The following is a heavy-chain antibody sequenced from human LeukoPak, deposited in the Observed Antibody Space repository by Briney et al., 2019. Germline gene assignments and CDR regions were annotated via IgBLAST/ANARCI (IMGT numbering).Heavy chain of an antibody. J-gene: IGHJ4*02. CDR1: GFTFSTSA. D-gene: IGHD2-21*02. V-gene: IGHV3-23*01. CDR2: ITDDGGAT. CDR3: AKGRLVFSDY. Sequence: GGSLRLSCVASGFTFSTSAMNWVRQAPGKGPDWVSSITDDGGATYYSDSVKGRFTISRDNSKNTLYLQMHSRRAEDTAIYYCAKGRLVFSDYWGQGTLVTVSS.